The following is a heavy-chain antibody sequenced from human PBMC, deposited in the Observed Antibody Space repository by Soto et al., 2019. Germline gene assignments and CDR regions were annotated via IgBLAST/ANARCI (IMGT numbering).Heavy chain of an antibody. Sequence: QITLKESGPTLVKPTQTLTLTCTFSGFSLSTSGVGVGWIRQPPGKALEWLALLYWDDDTRFSPSPKSRLTITKDTSKSQVVLKMTNMDPVDTGTYYCAHSLINWGDAFDIWGQGAMVTVSS. D-gene: IGHD7-27*01. CDR3: AHSLINWGDAFDI. CDR1: GFSLSTSGVG. CDR2: LYWDDDT. J-gene: IGHJ3*02. V-gene: IGHV2-5*02.